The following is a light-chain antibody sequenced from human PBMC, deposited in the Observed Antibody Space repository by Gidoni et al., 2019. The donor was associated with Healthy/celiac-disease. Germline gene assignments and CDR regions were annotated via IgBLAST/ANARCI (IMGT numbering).Light chain of an antibody. CDR2: DAS. CDR3: QQYDNLPFT. Sequence: DIQMTQSPSSLSASVGDRVTITCQASQDISNYLNWYQQKPGKAPKLLIYDASTLETGVQSRFSGSGSGTDFTFTISSLQPEDIATYYCQQYDNLPFTFGPGTKVDIK. J-gene: IGKJ3*01. V-gene: IGKV1-33*01. CDR1: QDISNY.